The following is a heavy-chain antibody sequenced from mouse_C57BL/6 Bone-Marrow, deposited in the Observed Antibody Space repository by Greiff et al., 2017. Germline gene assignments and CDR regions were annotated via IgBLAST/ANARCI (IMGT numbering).Heavy chain of an antibody. CDR1: GYTFTSYW. CDR3: AIYGYYNWYFDV. V-gene: IGHV1-55*01. D-gene: IGHD2-3*01. CDR2: IYPGSGST. Sequence: QVQLQQPGAELVKPGASVKMSCKASGYTFTSYWITWVKQRPGQGLEWIGDIYPGSGSTNYNGKFKSKATLTVDTSSSTAYMQLSSLTSEDSAVYYCAIYGYYNWYFDVWGTGTTVTVSS. J-gene: IGHJ1*03.